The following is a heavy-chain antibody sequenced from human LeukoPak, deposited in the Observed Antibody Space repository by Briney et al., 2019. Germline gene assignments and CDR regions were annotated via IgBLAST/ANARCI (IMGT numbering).Heavy chain of an antibody. Sequence: GGSLRLSCAASGFTFSSYTIHWVRQAPGKGLEWVALISSDGSNKFYADSVKGRFTISRDNSKKTVYLQMNSLRGEDTAVYSCARGATNDFWSGYGWFDPWGQGTLVTVSS. CDR1: GFTFSSYT. CDR3: ARGATNDFWSGYGWFDP. D-gene: IGHD3-3*01. CDR2: ISSDGSNK. V-gene: IGHV3-30*04. J-gene: IGHJ5*02.